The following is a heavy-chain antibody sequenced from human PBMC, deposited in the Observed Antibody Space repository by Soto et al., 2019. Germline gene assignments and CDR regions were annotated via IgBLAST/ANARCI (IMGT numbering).Heavy chain of an antibody. J-gene: IGHJ4*02. CDR1: GFTFSNAW. Sequence: GGSLRLSCAASGFTFSNAWMSWVRQAPGKGLEWVGRIKSKTDGGTTDYAAPVKGRFTISRDDSKNTLHLQMNSLKTEDTAVYYCTTGGCSSTSCSPCFDYWGQGTLVTVSS. D-gene: IGHD2-2*01. CDR3: TTGGCSSTSCSPCFDY. CDR2: IKSKTDGGTT. V-gene: IGHV3-15*01.